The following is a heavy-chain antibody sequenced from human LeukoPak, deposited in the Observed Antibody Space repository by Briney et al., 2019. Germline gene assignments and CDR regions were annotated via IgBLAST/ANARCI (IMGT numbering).Heavy chain of an antibody. CDR3: AREAPYYYGSGSYYQNWFDP. V-gene: IGHV4-34*01. CDR2: INHSGST. Sequence: SETLSLTCAVYGGSFSGYYWSWIRQPPGKGLEWIGEINHSGSTNYNPSLKSRVTISVDTSKNQFSLKLSSVTAADAAVYYCAREAPYYYGSGSYYQNWFDPWGQGTLVTVSS. CDR1: GGSFSGYY. J-gene: IGHJ5*02. D-gene: IGHD3-10*01.